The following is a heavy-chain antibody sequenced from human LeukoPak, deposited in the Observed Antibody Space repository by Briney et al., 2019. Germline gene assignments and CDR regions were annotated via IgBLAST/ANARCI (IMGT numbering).Heavy chain of an antibody. CDR1: GYSISSGYY. Sequence: PSETLSLTCTVSGYSISSGYYWGWIRQPPGKGLEGIGSIYHSGSTYYNPSLKSRVTISVDTSKNQFSLKLSSVTAADTAVYYCSVEMATIEGSYFDYWGQGTLVTVSS. CDR3: SVEMATIEGSYFDY. CDR2: IYHSGST. V-gene: IGHV4-38-2*02. D-gene: IGHD5-24*01. J-gene: IGHJ4*02.